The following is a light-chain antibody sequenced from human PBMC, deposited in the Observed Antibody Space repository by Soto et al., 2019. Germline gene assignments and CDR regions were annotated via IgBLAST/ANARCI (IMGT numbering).Light chain of an antibody. CDR3: CSYAGRNTV. J-gene: IGLJ2*01. CDR2: EVH. Sequence: QSALTQPASVSGSPGQSITISCAGTSSDVGDSDLVSWYQQHPGKAPKLMIYEVHKRPSGVSNRFSGSKSGTTASLIISGLRAEDEGDYYCCSYAGRNTVFGGGTKVTVL. CDR1: SSDVGDSDL. V-gene: IGLV2-23*02.